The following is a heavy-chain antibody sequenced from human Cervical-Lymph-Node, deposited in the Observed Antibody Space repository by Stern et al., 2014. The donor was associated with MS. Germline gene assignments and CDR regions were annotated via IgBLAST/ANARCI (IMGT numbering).Heavy chain of an antibody. CDR1: GYTFTSYY. CDR3: AREXXGWYVADY. J-gene: IGHJ4*02. CDR2: INPSGGST. D-gene: IGHD6-19*01. Sequence: VQPEESGAEVKKPGASVKVSCKASGYTFTSYYMHWVRQAPGQGLEWMGIINPSGGSTSYAQKFQGRVTMTRDTSTSTVYMALSSLRSXXXXXXXCAREXXGWYVADYWGQGTLVTVSS. V-gene: IGHV1-46*01.